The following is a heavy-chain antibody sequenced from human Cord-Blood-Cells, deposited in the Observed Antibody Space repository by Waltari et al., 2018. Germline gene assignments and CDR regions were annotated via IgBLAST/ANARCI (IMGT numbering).Heavy chain of an antibody. V-gene: IGHV5-51*01. Sequence: EVQLVQSGAEVQPPGESLKISCNGSGYSFTSYWIGWGRHMPRNGMEWMGIIYPGDSDTRYSPSFQGQVTISADKSISTAYLQWSSLKASDTAMYYCARSAGTYYDFWSGYDAFDIWGQGTMVTVSS. D-gene: IGHD3-3*01. CDR3: ARSAGTYYDFWSGYDAFDI. CDR1: GYSFTSYW. J-gene: IGHJ3*02. CDR2: IYPGDSDT.